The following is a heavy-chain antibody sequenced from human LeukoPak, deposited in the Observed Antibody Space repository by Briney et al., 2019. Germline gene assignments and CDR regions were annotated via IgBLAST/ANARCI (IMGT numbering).Heavy chain of an antibody. V-gene: IGHV3-30-3*01. Sequence: GGSLRLSCAASGFTFSSYAMHWVRQAPGKGLEWVAVISYDGSNKYYADSVKGRFTISRDNSKNTLYLQMNSLRAEDTAVYYCARVRRQQLVRARYFDYWGQGTLVTVSS. D-gene: IGHD6-13*01. J-gene: IGHJ4*02. CDR1: GFTFSSYA. CDR3: ARVRRQQLVRARYFDY. CDR2: ISYDGSNK.